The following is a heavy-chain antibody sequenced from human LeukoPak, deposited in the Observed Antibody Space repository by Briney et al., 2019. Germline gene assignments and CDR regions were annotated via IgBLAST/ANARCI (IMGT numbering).Heavy chain of an antibody. CDR1: GGSISSNSNY. J-gene: IGHJ4*02. CDR3: ARQALWFFDH. V-gene: IGHV4-39*01. CDR2: ISYGGST. Sequence: SETLTLTCTVSGGSISSNSNYWARIRQPPGRGLERIGSISYGGSTYYSPSLESRVTISVDTSKNQFTLKLSSVTAADTAVYYCARQALWFFDHWGQGTLVTVSS. D-gene: IGHD3-9*01.